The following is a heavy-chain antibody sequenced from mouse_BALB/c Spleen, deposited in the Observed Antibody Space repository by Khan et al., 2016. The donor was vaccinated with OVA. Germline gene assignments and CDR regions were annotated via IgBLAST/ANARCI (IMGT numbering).Heavy chain of an antibody. D-gene: IGHD2-3*01. Sequence: EVELVESGGGLVQPGGSRKLSCAASGFTFSDYGMAWVRQAPGKGPEWVAFISDWAYTSYYADTVTGRFTLSRENAKNTLYLELSSLRSGDTAMXNCAGGWGMAPFAYWGQGTLVTVSA. V-gene: IGHV5-15*02. CDR1: GFTFSDYG. CDR2: ISDWAYTS. CDR3: AGGWGMAPFAY. J-gene: IGHJ3*01.